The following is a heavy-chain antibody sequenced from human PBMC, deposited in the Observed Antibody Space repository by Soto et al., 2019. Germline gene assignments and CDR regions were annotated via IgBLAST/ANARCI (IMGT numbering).Heavy chain of an antibody. CDR2: IGTAGDT. CDR1: GFTFSSYD. J-gene: IGHJ5*02. CDR3: ARAGYCTNGVCSSWFDP. D-gene: IGHD2-8*01. Sequence: EVQLVESGGGLVQPGGSLRLSCAASGFTFSSYDMHWVRQATGKGLEWVSAIGTAGDTYYPGSVKGRFTISRENAKNSVYLQMNSLRAGDTAVYYCARAGYCTNGVCSSWFDPWGQGTLVTVSS. V-gene: IGHV3-13*01.